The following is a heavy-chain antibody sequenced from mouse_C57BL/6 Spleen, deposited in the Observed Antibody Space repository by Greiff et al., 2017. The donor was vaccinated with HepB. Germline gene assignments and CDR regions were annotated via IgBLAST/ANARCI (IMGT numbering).Heavy chain of an antibody. D-gene: IGHD1-1*01. J-gene: IGHJ2*01. CDR2: INPNYGTT. CDR3: ASSGYYGSPSPPVDY. Sequence: EVQLQQSGPELVKPGASVKISCKASGYSFTDYNMNWVKQSNGKSLEWIGVINPNYGTTSYNQKFKGKATLTVDQSSSTAYMQLNSLTSADSAVYYCASSGYYGSPSPPVDYWGQGTTLTVSS. V-gene: IGHV1-39*01. CDR1: GYSFTDYN.